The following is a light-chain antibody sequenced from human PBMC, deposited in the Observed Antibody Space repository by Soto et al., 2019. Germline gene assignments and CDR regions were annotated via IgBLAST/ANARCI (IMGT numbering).Light chain of an antibody. Sequence: EIVLTQSPATLSLSPGERATLSCRASQSVSSYLAWYQQKPGQAPRLLIYDASNRATGIPARFSGSGSGTDFTLTISSLEPEDFAVYYWQQRSNWPPATFGQGTKVEIK. J-gene: IGKJ1*01. CDR2: DAS. V-gene: IGKV3-11*01. CDR1: QSVSSY. CDR3: QQRSNWPPAT.